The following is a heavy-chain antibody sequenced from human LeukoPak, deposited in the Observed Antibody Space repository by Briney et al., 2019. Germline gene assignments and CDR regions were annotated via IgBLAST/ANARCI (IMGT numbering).Heavy chain of an antibody. CDR1: GGSISSHY. D-gene: IGHD6-6*01. Sequence: SETLSLTCTVSGGSISSHYWSWIRQPPGKGLEWIGYIYYSGSTNYNPSLKSRVTISVDTSKNQFSLKLSSVTAADTAVYYCARVSVAARCFDYWGQGTLVTVSS. J-gene: IGHJ4*02. CDR2: IYYSGST. CDR3: ARVSVAARCFDY. V-gene: IGHV4-59*11.